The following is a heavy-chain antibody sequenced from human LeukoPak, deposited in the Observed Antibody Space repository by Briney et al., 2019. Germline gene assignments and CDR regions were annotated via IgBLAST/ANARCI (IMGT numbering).Heavy chain of an antibody. CDR1: GYTFTGYY. V-gene: IGHV1-2*04. D-gene: IGHD3-22*01. CDR2: INPNSGGT. J-gene: IGHJ4*02. Sequence: ASVKVSCKASGYTFTGYYMHWVRQAPGQGLEWMGWINPNSGGTNYAQKFQGWVTMTRDTSISTAYMELSRLRSDDTAVYYCARDRDSSGPRRPPNFDYWGQGTLVTVSS. CDR3: ARDRDSSGPRRPPNFDY.